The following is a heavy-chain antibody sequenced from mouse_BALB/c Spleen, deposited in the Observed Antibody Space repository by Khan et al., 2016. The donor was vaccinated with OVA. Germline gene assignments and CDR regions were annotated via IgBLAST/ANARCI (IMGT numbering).Heavy chain of an antibody. Sequence: VQLKQSGPELMKPGASVKISCKASGYSFTSYYIHWMLQSPGNSLEWIGYIDPFSGGSTYNQNFKDKATLTVDKSSRTAYLHISNLTSEDSAVYYCTRHGYVAWFTYWGQGTLVTVSA. D-gene: IGHD2-2*01. CDR3: TRHGYVAWFTY. J-gene: IGHJ3*01. CDR1: GYSFTSYY. V-gene: IGHV1-31*01. CDR2: IDPFSGGS.